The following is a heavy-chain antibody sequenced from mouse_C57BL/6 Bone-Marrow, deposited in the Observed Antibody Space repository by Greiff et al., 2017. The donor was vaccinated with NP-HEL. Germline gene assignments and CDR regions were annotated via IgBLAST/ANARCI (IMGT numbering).Heavy chain of an antibody. Sequence: EVKLMESGGGLVQSGRSLRLSCATSGFTFSDFYMEWVRPAPGKGLEWIAASRNKANGYTTEYSASVTGRFIVSRDTSPSILYLRMNALRAEDTAIYYCARDAYYGSSYDAMDYWGQGTSVTVSS. D-gene: IGHD1-1*01. V-gene: IGHV7-1*01. CDR1: GFTFSDFY. CDR3: ARDAYYGSSYDAMDY. J-gene: IGHJ4*01. CDR2: SRNKANGYTT.